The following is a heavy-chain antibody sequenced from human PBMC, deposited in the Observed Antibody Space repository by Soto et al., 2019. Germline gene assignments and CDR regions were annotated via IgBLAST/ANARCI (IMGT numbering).Heavy chain of an antibody. CDR3: AKGGCSSTSSLDY. D-gene: IGHD2-2*01. CDR1: GFTFSPYI. Sequence: GGSLRLSCAASGFTFSPYIMHWVRQAPGKGLVWVSRINTDGSNRDYADSVKGRFTISRDNAKNTLYLQMNSLGAEDTAVYYCAKGGCSSTSSLDYWGQGTLVTVSS. V-gene: IGHV3-74*01. CDR2: INTDGSNR. J-gene: IGHJ4*02.